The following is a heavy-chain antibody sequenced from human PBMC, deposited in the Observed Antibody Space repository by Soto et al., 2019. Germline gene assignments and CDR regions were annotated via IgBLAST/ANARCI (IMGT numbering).Heavy chain of an antibody. D-gene: IGHD3-10*01. CDR2: INAGNGNT. V-gene: IGHV1-3*01. Sequence: XSVKVSCEGSGYTFTSYAMHWVRQAPGQSLEWMGWINAGNGNTKYSQKFQGRVTITRDTSASTAYMELSSLRSEDTAVYYCARGGGGSGSYYRYYYYGMDVWGQGTTVTVSS. CDR1: GYTFTSYA. CDR3: ARGGGGSGSYYRYYYYGMDV. J-gene: IGHJ6*02.